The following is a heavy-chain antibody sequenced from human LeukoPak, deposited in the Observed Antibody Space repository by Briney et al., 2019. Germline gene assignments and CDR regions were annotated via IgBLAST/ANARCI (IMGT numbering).Heavy chain of an antibody. CDR1: AGSISNYY. D-gene: IGHD3-10*01. J-gene: IGHJ3*02. CDR2: IYYSGST. V-gene: IGHV4-59*01. Sequence: SETLSLTCTVSAGSISNYYWSWIRQPPGKGLEWIGYIYYSGSTDYNPSLKSRVTISVDTSKNQFSLKLSSVTAADTAVYYCARDLPYYGSGDAFDIWGQGTMVTVSS. CDR3: ARDLPYYGSGDAFDI.